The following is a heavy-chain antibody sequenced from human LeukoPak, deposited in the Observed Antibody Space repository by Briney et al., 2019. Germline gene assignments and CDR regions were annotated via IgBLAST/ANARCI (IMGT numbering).Heavy chain of an antibody. CDR2: INLRGST. V-gene: IGHV4-34*01. J-gene: IGHJ4*02. Sequence: PSETLSLTCAVYGGSFNDYYWNWIRQPPGKGLEWVGEINLRGSTTYNPSLKSRVTISLDTSKNQFSLRLSSLTAADTAVYYCARRTYYYASGSYSPPRYWGQGTLVTVSS. D-gene: IGHD3-10*01. CDR1: GGSFNDYY. CDR3: ARRTYYYASGSYSPPRY.